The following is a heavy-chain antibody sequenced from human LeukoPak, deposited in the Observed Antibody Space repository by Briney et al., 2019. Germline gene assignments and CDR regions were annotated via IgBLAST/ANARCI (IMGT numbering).Heavy chain of an antibody. V-gene: IGHV6-1*01. J-gene: IGHJ4*02. Sequence: SQTLSLTCAISGDSFSTNSAGWHWIRRSPSRGLEWLGRTYYRSKWYKDYGVSVKSRIAINPDTSKNQFSLQLNSVTPEDTAVYYCARSRNWGYDYWGQGTLVTVSS. D-gene: IGHD7-27*01. CDR1: GDSFSTNSAG. CDR3: ARSRNWGYDY. CDR2: TYYRSKWYK.